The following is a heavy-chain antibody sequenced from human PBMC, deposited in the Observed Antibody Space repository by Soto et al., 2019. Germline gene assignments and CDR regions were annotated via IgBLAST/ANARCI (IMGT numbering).Heavy chain of an antibody. D-gene: IGHD3-3*01. Sequence: EVQLVESGGGLVQPGGSLRLSCAASGFTFSSYWMHWVRQAPGKGLVWVSRINSDGSSTSYADSVKGRFTISRDNAKNTLYLQMNSRRAEDTAVYYCARGSDFWRDGMDVWGQGTTVTVSS. V-gene: IGHV3-74*01. CDR3: ARGSDFWRDGMDV. CDR2: INSDGSST. CDR1: GFTFSSYW. J-gene: IGHJ6*02.